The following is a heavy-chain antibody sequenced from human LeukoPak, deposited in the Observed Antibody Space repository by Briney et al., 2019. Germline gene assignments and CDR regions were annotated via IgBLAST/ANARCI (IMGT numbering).Heavy chain of an antibody. CDR1: GFTFSSYE. D-gene: IGHD6-19*01. CDR2: ISSSGSTI. Sequence: GGSLRLSCAASGFTFSSYEMNWVRQAPGKGLEWVSYISSSGSTIYYADSVKGRFTISRDNAKNSLYLQMNSLRAEDTAVYYCARDLDSSGWYVGSGYWGQGTLVTVSS. CDR3: ARDLDSSGWYVGSGY. J-gene: IGHJ4*02. V-gene: IGHV3-48*03.